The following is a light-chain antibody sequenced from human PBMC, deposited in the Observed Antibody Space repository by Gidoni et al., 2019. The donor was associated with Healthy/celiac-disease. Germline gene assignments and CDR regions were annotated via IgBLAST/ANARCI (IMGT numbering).Light chain of an antibody. CDR2: DAS. CDR1: QSDSSY. J-gene: IGKJ5*01. Sequence: IVSTQSPATLSLSPGERATLPCRASQSDSSYLSWYQQKPGQAPRLLIYDASNRATGIPARFSGSGSGTDFTLTFSSLEPEDFAVYYCQQRSNCPPITFGQGTRLEIK. CDR3: QQRSNCPPIT. V-gene: IGKV3-11*01.